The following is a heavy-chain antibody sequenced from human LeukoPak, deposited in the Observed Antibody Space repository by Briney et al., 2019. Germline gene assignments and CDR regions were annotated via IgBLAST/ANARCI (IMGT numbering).Heavy chain of an antibody. CDR3: ARERPNNNYYDSSGYSMGPTDY. CDR1: GFTLSIYA. CDR2: ISDDGNDT. V-gene: IGHV3-30*04. D-gene: IGHD3-22*01. Sequence: GRSLRLSCAASGFTLSIYAMSWVRQAPGKGLEWVAAISDDGNDTYYADSVKGRFTISRDNSKNTVCLQMNSLRAEDTAVYYCARERPNNNYYDSSGYSMGPTDYWGQGTLVTVPS. J-gene: IGHJ4*02.